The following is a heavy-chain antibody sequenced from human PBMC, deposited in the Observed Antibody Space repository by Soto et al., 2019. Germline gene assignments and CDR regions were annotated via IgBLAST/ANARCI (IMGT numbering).Heavy chain of an antibody. J-gene: IGHJ4*02. D-gene: IGHD2-2*01. CDR1: GFPFSIYG. Sequence: GGSLRLSCAASGFPFSIYGMHWVRQAPGKGLEWVAFIWYDGSNKYYADSVKGRFTISRDNSKNTLYLQMNSLRAEDTAVYYCARERVPAAGPFDDGGQGTLVTV. CDR2: IWYDGSNK. V-gene: IGHV3-33*01. CDR3: ARERVPAAGPFDD.